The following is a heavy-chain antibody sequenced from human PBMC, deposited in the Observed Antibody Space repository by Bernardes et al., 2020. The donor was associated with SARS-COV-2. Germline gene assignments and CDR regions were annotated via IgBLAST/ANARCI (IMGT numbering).Heavy chain of an antibody. CDR2: IGTAGDT. J-gene: IGHJ4*02. CDR3: ARVSYDILTGYYDY. V-gene: IGHV3-13*01. CDR1: GFTFSSSW. D-gene: IGHD3-9*01. Sequence: VESLLLSCAASGFTFSSSWMSWVRQAPGPGLAWVSAIGTAGDTYYPGSVKGRFTISRENAKNSLYLQMNSLRAGDTAVYYCARVSYDILTGYYDYWGQGTLVTVSS.